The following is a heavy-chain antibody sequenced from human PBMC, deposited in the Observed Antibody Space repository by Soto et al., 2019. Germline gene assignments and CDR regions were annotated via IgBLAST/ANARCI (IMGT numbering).Heavy chain of an antibody. CDR1: GFTFDDYA. CDR3: AKDMAYWRGNAFDI. D-gene: IGHD1-1*01. CDR2: ISWNSGSI. J-gene: IGHJ3*02. V-gene: IGHV3-9*01. Sequence: GGSLRLSCAASGFTFDDYAIHWVRQAPGKGLEWVSGISWNSGSIGYADSVKGRFTISRDNAKNSLYLQMNSLRAEDTALYYCAKDMAYWRGNAFDIWGQGTMVTVSS.